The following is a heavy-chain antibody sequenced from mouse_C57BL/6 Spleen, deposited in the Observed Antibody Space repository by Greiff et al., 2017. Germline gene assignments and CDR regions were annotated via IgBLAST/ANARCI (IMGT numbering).Heavy chain of an antibody. J-gene: IGHJ2*01. D-gene: IGHD1-1*01. CDR2: INYDGSST. Sequence: EVHLVESEGGLVQPGSSMKLSCTASGFTFSDYYMAWVRQVPEKGLEWVANINYDGSSTYYLDSLKSRFIISRDNAKNILYLQMSSLKSEDTATYDCAREGDYYGSFDYWGQGTTLTVSS. CDR3: AREGDYYGSFDY. V-gene: IGHV5-16*01. CDR1: GFTFSDYY.